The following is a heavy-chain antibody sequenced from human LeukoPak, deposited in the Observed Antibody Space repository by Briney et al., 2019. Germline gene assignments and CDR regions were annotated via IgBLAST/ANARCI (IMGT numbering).Heavy chain of an antibody. CDR2: IKHDGSER. CDR3: ARGKLYSSDY. CDR1: GFTLSSYW. V-gene: IGHV3-7*01. D-gene: IGHD6-13*01. Sequence: GGSLRLSCAASGFTLSSYWMSWVRQAPGKGLEWVANIKHDGSERYYVDSVKGRFTISKENAKNSLYLQMNSLRAEDTAVYYCARGKLYSSDYWGQGTLVTVSS. J-gene: IGHJ4*02.